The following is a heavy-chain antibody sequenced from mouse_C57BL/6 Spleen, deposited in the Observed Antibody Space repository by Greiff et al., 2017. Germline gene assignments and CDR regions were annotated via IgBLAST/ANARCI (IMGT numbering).Heavy chain of an antibody. J-gene: IGHJ4*01. CDR2: ISYDGSN. Sequence: EVQVVESGPGLVKPSQSLSLTCSVTGYSITSGYYWNWIRQFPGNKLEWMGYISYDGSNNYNPSLKNRISITRDTSKNQFFLKLNSVTTEDTATYYCATGDGYRSFYYAMDYWGQGTSVTVSS. V-gene: IGHV3-6*01. D-gene: IGHD2-3*01. CDR1: GYSITSGYY. CDR3: ATGDGYRSFYYAMDY.